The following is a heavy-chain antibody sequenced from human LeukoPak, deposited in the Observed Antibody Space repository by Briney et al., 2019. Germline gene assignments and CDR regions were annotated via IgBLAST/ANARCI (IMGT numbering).Heavy chain of an antibody. Sequence: SVEVSCKASGGTFSSYAISWVRQAPGQGLEWMGGIIPIFGTANYAQKFQGRVTITADESTSTAYMELSSLRSEDTAVYYCAIAGYDIRTGGSLYNWFDPWGQGTLVTVSS. CDR1: GGTFSSYA. CDR3: AIAGYDIRTGGSLYNWFDP. CDR2: IIPIFGTA. V-gene: IGHV1-69*13. D-gene: IGHD3-9*01. J-gene: IGHJ5*02.